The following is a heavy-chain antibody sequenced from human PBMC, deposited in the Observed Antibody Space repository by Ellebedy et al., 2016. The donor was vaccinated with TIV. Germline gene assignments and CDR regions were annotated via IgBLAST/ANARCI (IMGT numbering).Heavy chain of an antibody. Sequence: AASVKVSCKASGYTFTSYGISWVRQAPGQGLEWMGWISAYNGNTNYAQKLQGRVTMTTDTSTSTAYMELRSLRSDDTAVYYCARVGIAAAGSGWFDPWGQGTLVTVSS. CDR3: ARVGIAAAGSGWFDP. V-gene: IGHV1-18*01. CDR1: GYTFTSYG. D-gene: IGHD6-13*01. J-gene: IGHJ5*02. CDR2: ISAYNGNT.